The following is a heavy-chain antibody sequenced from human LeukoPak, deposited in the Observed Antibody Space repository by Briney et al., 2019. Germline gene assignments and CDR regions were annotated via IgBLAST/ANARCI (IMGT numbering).Heavy chain of an antibody. CDR2: IIPIFGTA. CDR1: GGTFSSYA. CDR3: ARAPTYYYDSSGEGYFDY. J-gene: IGHJ4*02. D-gene: IGHD3-22*01. V-gene: IGHV1-69*06. Sequence: GSSVKVSCKASGGTFSSYAISWVRQAPGQGLEWMGRIIPIFGTANYAQKFQGRVTITADKSTSTAYMELSSLRSEDMAVYYCARAPTYYYDSSGEGYFDYWGQGTLVTVSS.